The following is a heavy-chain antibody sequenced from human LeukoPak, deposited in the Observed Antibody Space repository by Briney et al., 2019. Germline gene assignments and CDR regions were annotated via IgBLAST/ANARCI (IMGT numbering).Heavy chain of an antibody. Sequence: SETLSLTCNVSGYSISSGFYWGWIRQSPGEGLEWIATIFHSGSIFYNPSLKGRVSLSVDTSQNQFSLELNSVTAADTAVHYCARMAVSYYYDSSTYSPVAFDVWGQGTMVTVSS. CDR2: IFHSGSI. CDR3: ARMAVSYYYDSSTYSPVAFDV. V-gene: IGHV4-38-2*02. CDR1: GYSISSGFY. D-gene: IGHD3-22*01. J-gene: IGHJ3*01.